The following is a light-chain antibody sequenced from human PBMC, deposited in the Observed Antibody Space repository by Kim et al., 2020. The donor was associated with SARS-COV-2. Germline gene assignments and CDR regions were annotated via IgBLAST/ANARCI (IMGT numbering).Light chain of an antibody. J-gene: IGKJ1*01. CDR1: QSVSTY. CDR2: DAS. CDR3: QQRSNGGWT. Sequence: EIVLTQSPATLSLSPGERATLSCRASQSVSTYLAWFQQKPGQAPRLLIYDASNRATGIPARFSGSGSGTDFTLTISSLEAEDVAVYYCQQRSNGGWTFGQGTKVDIK. V-gene: IGKV3-11*01.